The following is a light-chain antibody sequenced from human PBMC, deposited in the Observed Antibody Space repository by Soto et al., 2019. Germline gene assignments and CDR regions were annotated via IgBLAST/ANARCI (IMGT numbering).Light chain of an antibody. CDR2: TAS. J-gene: IGKJ1*01. V-gene: IGKV1-27*01. Sequence: DIQMTQSPSSLSASVGDSVTITCRASQGIINYLAWFQQKPGKVPKLLIYTASTLRSGVSSRFSGSGSGTDFTLTISNLQPEDVATYYCQKDNSAPRTFGQGTKVEIK. CDR1: QGIINY. CDR3: QKDNSAPRT.